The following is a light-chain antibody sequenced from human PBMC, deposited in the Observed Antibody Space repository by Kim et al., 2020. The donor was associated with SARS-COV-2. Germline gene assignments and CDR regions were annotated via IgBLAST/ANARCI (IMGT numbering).Light chain of an antibody. V-gene: IGLV8-61*01. CDR1: SRSVSTSHY. J-gene: IGLJ3*02. CDR2: STN. Sequence: GTVTHTSALCSRSVSTSHYPCWYQQTPGQSPRTLICSTNIRSSGFPDRISGSILGNKAALTITGAQADDESHYYCALYVGSGMHWVFGGGTQLTVL. CDR3: ALYVGSGMHWV.